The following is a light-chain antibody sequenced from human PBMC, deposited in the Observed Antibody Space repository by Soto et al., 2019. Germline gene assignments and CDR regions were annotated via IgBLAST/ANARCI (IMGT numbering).Light chain of an antibody. CDR1: ERISDY. CDR2: AAS. V-gene: IGKV1-39*01. J-gene: IGKJ1*01. CDR3: QQSYSTVPT. Sequence: DIQMTQSPSSLSASVGDRVTISCRASERISDYLAWYQQKPGKAPKLLIFAASSLQSGVPSRFSGSGSGTDFTLTINSLQPADFASYHCQQSYSTVPTFGQGTKVDIK.